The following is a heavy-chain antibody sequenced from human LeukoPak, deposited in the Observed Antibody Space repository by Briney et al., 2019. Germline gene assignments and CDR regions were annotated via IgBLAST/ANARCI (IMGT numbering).Heavy chain of an antibody. D-gene: IGHD5-24*01. CDR1: GASISGYY. V-gene: IGHV4-59*01. CDR3: ARNRDGYNSFDY. CDR2: IYYSGST. J-gene: IGHJ4*02. Sequence: SSETLSLTCTVSGASISGYYGGGIRRPPGKGLEGFGYIYYSGSTNYNPSLKSRVTISVDTSKNQFSLKLSSVTAADTAVYYCARNRDGYNSFDYWGQGTLVTVSS.